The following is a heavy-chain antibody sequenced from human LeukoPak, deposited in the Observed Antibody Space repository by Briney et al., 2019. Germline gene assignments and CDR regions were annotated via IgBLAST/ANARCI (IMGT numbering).Heavy chain of an antibody. CDR2: INHSGST. CDR3: ARVGRITMVRGALDY. V-gene: IGHV4-34*01. J-gene: IGHJ4*02. CDR1: GGSFSSYY. D-gene: IGHD3-10*01. Sequence: SETLSLTCAVYGGSFSSYYWSWIRQPPGKGLELIGEINHSGSTNYNPSLTSRGTISVDASKNQFSLKLISETAADTAVYYCARVGRITMVRGALDYWGQGTLVTVSS.